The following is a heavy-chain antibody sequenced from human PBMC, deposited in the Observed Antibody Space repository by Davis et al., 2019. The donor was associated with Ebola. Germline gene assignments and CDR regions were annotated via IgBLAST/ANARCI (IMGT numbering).Heavy chain of an antibody. D-gene: IGHD3-9*01. Sequence: GESLKISCAASGFTFSSYWMSWVRQAPGKGLEWVANIKQDGSEKYYVDSVKGRFTISRDNAKNSLYLQMNSLRAEDTAVYYCARSSRYYDILTGYFDYWGQGTLVTVSS. CDR1: GFTFSSYW. J-gene: IGHJ4*02. CDR3: ARSSRYYDILTGYFDY. V-gene: IGHV3-7*01. CDR2: IKQDGSEK.